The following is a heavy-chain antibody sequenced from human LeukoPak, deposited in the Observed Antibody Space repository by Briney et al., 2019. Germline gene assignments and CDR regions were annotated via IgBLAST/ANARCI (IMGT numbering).Heavy chain of an antibody. D-gene: IGHD1-26*01. CDR1: GFTFSSYS. J-gene: IGHJ4*02. Sequence: GGSLRLSCAASGFTFSSYSMNWVRQAPGKGLEWVSYISSSSSTIYYADSVKGRFTISRDNSKNTLYLQMNSLRAEDTAVYYCAKWDGPFDYWGQGTLVTVSS. CDR3: AKWDGPFDY. V-gene: IGHV3-48*01. CDR2: ISSSSSTI.